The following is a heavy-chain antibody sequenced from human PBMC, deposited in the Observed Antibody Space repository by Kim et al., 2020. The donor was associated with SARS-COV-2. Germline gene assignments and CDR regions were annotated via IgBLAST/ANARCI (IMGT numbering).Heavy chain of an antibody. J-gene: IGHJ4*02. CDR2: IIPIFGTA. CDR3: ASEYSGYDSWLDY. Sequence: SVTVSCKASGGTFSSYAISWVRQAPGQGLEWMGGIIPIFGTANYAQKFQGRVTITADESTSTAYMELSSLRSEDTAVYYCASEYSGYDSWLDYWGQGTLVTVSS. V-gene: IGHV1-69*13. D-gene: IGHD5-12*01. CDR1: GGTFSSYA.